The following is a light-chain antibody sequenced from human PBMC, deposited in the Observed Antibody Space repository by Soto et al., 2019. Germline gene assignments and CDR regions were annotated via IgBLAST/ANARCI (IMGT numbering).Light chain of an antibody. J-gene: IGLJ1*01. CDR1: SSDVGGYNY. V-gene: IGLV2-14*01. CDR3: SSYTSSSTRV. Sequence: QSALTQPASVSGSPGQSITISCTGTSSDVGGYNYVSWYQQHPGKAPKLMIYDVDNRPSGVSNHFSGSKSGNTASLTISGLQAEDEADYYCSSYTSSSTRVFGTGTKVTVL. CDR2: DVD.